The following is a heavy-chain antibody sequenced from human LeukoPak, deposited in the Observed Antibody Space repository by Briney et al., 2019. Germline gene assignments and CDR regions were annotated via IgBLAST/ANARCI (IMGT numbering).Heavy chain of an antibody. J-gene: IGHJ6*03. V-gene: IGHV1-69*06. Sequence: GASVKVSCKASGYTFTGYYMHWVRQAPGQGLEWMGGIIPIFGTANYAQKFQGRVTITADKSTSTAYMELSSLRSEDTAVYYCAREPLWPGYSSSWYGYYYYMDVWGKGTTVTVSS. CDR3: AREPLWPGYSSSWYGYYYYMDV. CDR2: IIPIFGTA. CDR1: GYTFTGYY. D-gene: IGHD6-13*01.